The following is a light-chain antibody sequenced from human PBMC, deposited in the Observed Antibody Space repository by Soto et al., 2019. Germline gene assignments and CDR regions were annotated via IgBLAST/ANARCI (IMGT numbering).Light chain of an antibody. CDR2: AAS. CDR3: QQSYRTPRT. CDR1: QSIDNY. V-gene: IGKV1-39*01. J-gene: IGKJ1*01. Sequence: DIQMTQSPSSLSASVRDRVTITCRASQSIDNYLNWYQHKPGKAPKLLIYAASRLQSGVPSRFSGGGSGTDFTLTISSLQPEDFATDYCQQSYRTPRTCGQGTKVEIK.